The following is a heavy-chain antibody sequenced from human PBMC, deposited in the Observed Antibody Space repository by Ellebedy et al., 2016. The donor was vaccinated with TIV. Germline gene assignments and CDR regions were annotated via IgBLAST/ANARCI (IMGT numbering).Heavy chain of an antibody. D-gene: IGHD2-21*02. V-gene: IGHV3-43*01. CDR1: GFTFDDYT. CDR3: VKDIGAASGGDALAF. CDR2: ISWDAKFT. Sequence: GESLKISCAASGFTFDDYTMHWVRQSPERGLEWLALISWDAKFTHYAEFVKGRFSISRDSSKNSLYLQLNSLKLEDDDRYYCVKDIGAASGGDALAFWGQGAKVTLS. J-gene: IGHJ3*01.